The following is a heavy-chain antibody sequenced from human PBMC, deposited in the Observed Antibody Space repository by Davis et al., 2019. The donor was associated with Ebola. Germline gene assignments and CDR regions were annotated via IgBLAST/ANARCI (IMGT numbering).Heavy chain of an antibody. D-gene: IGHD1-26*01. CDR3: ARSGVGDYYYYGMDV. J-gene: IGHJ6*02. CDR2: IIPIFGTA. CDR1: GGTFSSYA. V-gene: IGHV1-69*13. Sequence: AASVKVSCKASGGTFSSYAISWVRQVPGQGLEWMGGIIPIFGTANYAQKFQGRVTITADESTSTAYMELSSLRSEDTAVYYCARSGVGDYYYYGMDVWGQGTTVTVSS.